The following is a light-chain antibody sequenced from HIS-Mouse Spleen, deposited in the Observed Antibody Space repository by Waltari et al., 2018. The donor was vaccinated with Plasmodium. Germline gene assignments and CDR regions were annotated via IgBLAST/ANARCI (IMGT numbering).Light chain of an antibody. CDR1: QDISNY. J-gene: IGKJ4*01. V-gene: IGKV1-33*01. CDR2: DAS. CDR3: QQYDNLPLT. Sequence: DIQMTQSPSSLSASVGDRVTITCQASQDISNYLNWYQQKPGKAPKLLTYDASNLETGVPSRFSGSGSGTDFTFTISSLQPEDIETYYCQQYDNLPLTFGGGTKVEIK.